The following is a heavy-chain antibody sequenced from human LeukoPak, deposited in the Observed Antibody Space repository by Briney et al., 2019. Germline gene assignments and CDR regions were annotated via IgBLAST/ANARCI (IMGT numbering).Heavy chain of an antibody. CDR2: IKQDGSEK. V-gene: IGHV3-7*01. Sequence: GGSLRLSCAASGFTFSSYWMSWVRQAPGKGLEWVANIKQDGSEKYYVDSVKGRFTTSRDNAKNSLYLQMDSLRAEDTAIYYCAREDDWNYEDYWGQGTLVTVSS. CDR1: GFTFSSYW. CDR3: AREDDWNYEDY. D-gene: IGHD1-7*01. J-gene: IGHJ4*02.